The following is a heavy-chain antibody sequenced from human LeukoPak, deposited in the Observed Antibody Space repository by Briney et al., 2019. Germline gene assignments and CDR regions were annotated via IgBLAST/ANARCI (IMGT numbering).Heavy chain of an antibody. Sequence: PSETLSLTCTVSGGSISSYYWSWIWQPPGKGLEWIGYIYTSGSTNYNPSLKSRVTISVDTSKNHFSLKLSSVTAADTAVHYCARHRDCSSTSCPYYYYYYMDVWGKGTTVTVSS. D-gene: IGHD2-2*01. CDR1: GGSISSYY. J-gene: IGHJ6*03. CDR3: ARHRDCSSTSCPYYYYYYMDV. V-gene: IGHV4-4*09. CDR2: IYTSGST.